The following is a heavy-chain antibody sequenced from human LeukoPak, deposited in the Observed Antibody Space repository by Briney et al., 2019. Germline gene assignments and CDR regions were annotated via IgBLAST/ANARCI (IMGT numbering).Heavy chain of an antibody. D-gene: IGHD3-22*01. V-gene: IGHV3-11*01. CDR3: ARDFFPYYYDSSGYYSPSAFNI. CDR1: GFIFSDYY. CDR2: ISSSGSTR. J-gene: IGHJ3*02. Sequence: GWSLRLSCAASGFIFSDYYMNWIRQAPGKGLEWVSYISSSGSTRYFADSVKGRFTISRDNAKNSLYLQMNSLRAEDSAVYYCARDFFPYYYDSSGYYSPSAFNIWGQGTMVTVSS.